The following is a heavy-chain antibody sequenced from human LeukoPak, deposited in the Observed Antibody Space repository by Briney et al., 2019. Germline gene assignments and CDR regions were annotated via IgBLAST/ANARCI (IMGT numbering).Heavy chain of an antibody. CDR3: ARDLVDGVGAPGAY. Sequence: ASVKVSCKASGYTFTNYGITWMRQAPGQGLEWMGWINTYNGSTNYAQNLQGRVTITTDTSTSTAYMELRSLRSDDTAVFYCARDLVDGVGAPGAYWGQGALVTVSS. D-gene: IGHD1-26*01. J-gene: IGHJ4*02. CDR1: GYTFTNYG. CDR2: INTYNGST. V-gene: IGHV1-18*01.